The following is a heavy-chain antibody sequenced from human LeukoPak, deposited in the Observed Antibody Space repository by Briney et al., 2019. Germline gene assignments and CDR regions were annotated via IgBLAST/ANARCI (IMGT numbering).Heavy chain of an antibody. V-gene: IGHV4-4*02. CDR1: GDSISSSNW. Sequence: SGTLSLTCAVSGDSISSSNWWNWVRQSPGKGLEWIGEIFQSGSTSCNPSLKSRATISLDKSKNQFSLKLNSVTAADTAVYYCARGRPMAKNWFDPWGQGTLVTVSS. D-gene: IGHD5-24*01. CDR2: IFQSGST. CDR3: ARGRPMAKNWFDP. J-gene: IGHJ5*02.